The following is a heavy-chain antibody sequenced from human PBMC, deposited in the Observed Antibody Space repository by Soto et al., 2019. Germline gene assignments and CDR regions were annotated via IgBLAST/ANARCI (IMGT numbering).Heavy chain of an antibody. CDR3: ETSNWFDP. Sequence: SETLSLTCTVSGGSIISDAYYWGWVRQPPGKGLEWIGSIHYSATTYYNPSLRSRVTISVDTSKNQFSLKLSSVTAADTVVYYCETSNWFDPWGQGTLVTVSS. CDR2: IHYSATT. CDR1: GGSIISDAYY. J-gene: IGHJ5*02. V-gene: IGHV4-39*01.